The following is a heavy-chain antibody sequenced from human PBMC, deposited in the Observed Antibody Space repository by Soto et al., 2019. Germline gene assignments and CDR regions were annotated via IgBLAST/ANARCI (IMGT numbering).Heavy chain of an antibody. CDR3: ARAGTVTSAGKVHFY. Sequence: SETLSLTCSVSGGSISSSSYYWGWIRQPPGKSLEWIGSLYYTGSTYYNPSLKSRVTISLDTSRTQFSLRLSSVTAADTAVYYCARAGTVTSAGKVHFYWGQGTPVT. CDR1: GGSISSSSYY. CDR2: LYYTGST. D-gene: IGHD6-13*01. V-gene: IGHV4-39*01. J-gene: IGHJ4*02.